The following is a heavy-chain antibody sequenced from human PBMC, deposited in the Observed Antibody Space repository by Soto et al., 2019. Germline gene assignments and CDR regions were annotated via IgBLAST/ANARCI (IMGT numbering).Heavy chain of an antibody. Sequence: QVQLVQSGAEVKRPGASVKVSCKTPGNFCTKYGISWVRQAPGQGLEWMGWINGHTGSTNYAPKFRGRVTMTTDTSTSIVYMELSSLTSDDTAVYYCGRDGDQWDQSYLDYWGQGTLVSV. CDR1: GNFCTKYG. V-gene: IGHV1-18*01. D-gene: IGHD3-16*02. J-gene: IGHJ4*02. CDR3: GRDGDQWDQSYLDY. CDR2: INGHTGST.